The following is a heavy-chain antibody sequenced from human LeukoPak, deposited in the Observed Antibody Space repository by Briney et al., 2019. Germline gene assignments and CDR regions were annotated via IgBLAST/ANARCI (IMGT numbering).Heavy chain of an antibody. V-gene: IGHV1-46*01. D-gene: IGHD2-2*01. J-gene: IGHJ5*02. Sequence: GASVKVSCKASGYTFISSFMHWVRQATGQGLEWMGIINPSGGSPTYAQKFQGRVTMTRDTSTSTVYMELSSLRSEDTAMYYCARDSSSSSLADPWGQGTLVTVSS. CDR2: INPSGGSP. CDR3: ARDSSSSSLADP. CDR1: GYTFISSF.